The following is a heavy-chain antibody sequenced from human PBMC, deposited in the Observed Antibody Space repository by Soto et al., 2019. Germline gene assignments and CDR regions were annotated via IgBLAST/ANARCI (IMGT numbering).Heavy chain of an antibody. CDR3: ARRGRDDSSGYYSLNS. CDR2: INAGNGNT. Sequence: QVQLVQSGAEVKQPGASVKVSCKASGYTFTSYAMHWVRQAPGQRLEWMGWINAGNGNTKYSQKFQGRVTITRDTSASTAYMELSSLRSEDTAVYYCARRGRDDSSGYYSLNSWGQGTLVTVSS. D-gene: IGHD3-22*01. V-gene: IGHV1-3*01. J-gene: IGHJ4*02. CDR1: GYTFTSYA.